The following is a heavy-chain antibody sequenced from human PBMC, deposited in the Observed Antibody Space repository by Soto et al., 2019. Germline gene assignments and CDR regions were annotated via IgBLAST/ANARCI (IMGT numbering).Heavy chain of an antibody. CDR2: IDPSDSYT. J-gene: IGHJ6*02. V-gene: IGHV5-10-1*01. CDR1: GYSFTSYW. Sequence: PGESLKISCKGSGYSFTSYWISWVRQMPGKGLEWMGRIDPSDSYTNYRPSFQGHVTISADKSISTAYLQWSSLKASDTAMYYCARRLKDDNGMDVWGQGTTVTVSS. CDR3: ARRLKDDNGMDV. D-gene: IGHD2-15*01.